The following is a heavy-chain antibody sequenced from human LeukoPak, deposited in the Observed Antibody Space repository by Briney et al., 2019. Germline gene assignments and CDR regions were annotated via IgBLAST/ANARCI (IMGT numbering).Heavy chain of an antibody. CDR1: GYTFTGDY. CDR3: ARDQSTMVRGVIIPDGLEP. J-gene: IGHJ5*02. Sequence: ASVKVSCKASGYTFTGDYMHWVRQAPGQGLEWMGWINPNSGGTNYAQKFQSRVTMTRDTSISTAYMELSRVRSEDPAVYYCARDQSTMVRGVIIPDGLEPWGQGTLVTVSS. D-gene: IGHD3-10*01. CDR2: INPNSGGT. V-gene: IGHV1-2*02.